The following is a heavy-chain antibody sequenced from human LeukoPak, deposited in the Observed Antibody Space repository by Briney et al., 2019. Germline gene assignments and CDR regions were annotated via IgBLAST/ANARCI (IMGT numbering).Heavy chain of an antibody. V-gene: IGHV4-39*01. Sequence: SETLSLTCTVSGRSIRSDSYYWAWIRQPPGKGLEWIAIIYYSGSTYYNPSLKSRVTISVDTSRNQFSLKLSSVTAADTAVYDCASLAVAGLSEGYWGQGTLVIVSS. CDR1: GRSIRSDSYY. J-gene: IGHJ4*02. D-gene: IGHD6-19*01. CDR2: IYYSGST. CDR3: ASLAVAGLSEGY.